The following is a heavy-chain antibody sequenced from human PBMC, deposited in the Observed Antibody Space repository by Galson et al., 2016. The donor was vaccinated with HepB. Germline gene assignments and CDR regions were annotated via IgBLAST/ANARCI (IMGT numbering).Heavy chain of an antibody. CDR1: GYTFANSW. Sequence: QSGAEVTKPGESLKISCKTYGYTFANSWIGWVRQMPGRGLEWMGVIYPDDSATRYSPSFQGQVSISVDKSINTAYLQWRSLKASDTATYYCARQHCSSASCYYYYGMDVWGQGTTVTVSS. D-gene: IGHD2-2*01. CDR3: ARQHCSSASCYYYYGMDV. CDR2: IYPDDSAT. V-gene: IGHV5-51*01. J-gene: IGHJ6*02.